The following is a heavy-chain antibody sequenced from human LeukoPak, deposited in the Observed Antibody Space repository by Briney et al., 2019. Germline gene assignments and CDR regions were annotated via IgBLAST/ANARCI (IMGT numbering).Heavy chain of an antibody. CDR2: MSPNSGNT. Sequence: ASVKVSCKASGYTFTSYDINWVRQATGQGLEWMGWMSPNSGNTGYAQKFQGRVTMTRNTSISTAYMELSSLRSEDTAVYYCARGADSSGYYYSYGMDVWGQGTTVTVSS. CDR1: GYTFTSYD. CDR3: ARGADSSGYYYSYGMDV. D-gene: IGHD3-22*01. V-gene: IGHV1-8*01. J-gene: IGHJ6*02.